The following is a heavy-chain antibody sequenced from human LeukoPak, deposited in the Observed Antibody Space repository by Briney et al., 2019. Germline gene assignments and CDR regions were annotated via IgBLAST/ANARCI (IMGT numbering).Heavy chain of an antibody. CDR2: ISGSGGST. D-gene: IGHD5-12*01. CDR1: GFTFSSYA. J-gene: IGHJ6*02. V-gene: IGHV3-23*01. Sequence: GGSLRLSCAASGFTFSSYAMSWVRQAPGKGLEWVSAISGSGGSTYYADSVKGRFTISRDNSKNTLYLQMNSLRAEDTAVYYCARSGYDYQYYYYGMDVRGQGTTVTVSS. CDR3: ARSGYDYQYYYYGMDV.